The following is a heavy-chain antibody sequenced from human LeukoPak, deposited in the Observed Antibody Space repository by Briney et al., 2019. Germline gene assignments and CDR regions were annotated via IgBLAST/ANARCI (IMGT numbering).Heavy chain of an antibody. J-gene: IGHJ4*02. CDR3: AKESYRGYPFDY. CDR1: GFTFSSYG. D-gene: IGHD6-25*01. Sequence: GRSLRLSCAASGFTFSSYGMHWVRQAPGKGLEWVAVISYDGSNKYYADSVKGRFTISRDNSKSTLYLQMNSLRAEDTAVYYCAKESYRGYPFDYWGQGTLVTVSS. V-gene: IGHV3-30*18. CDR2: ISYDGSNK.